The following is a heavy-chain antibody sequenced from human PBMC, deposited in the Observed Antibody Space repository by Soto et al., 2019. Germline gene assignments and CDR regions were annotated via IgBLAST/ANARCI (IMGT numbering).Heavy chain of an antibody. CDR3: ATHRPGAIVGATRRFDY. CDR1: GYTLPELF. V-gene: IGHV1-24*01. J-gene: IGHJ4*02. D-gene: IGHD1-26*01. Sequence: ASVKVSCKVSGYTLPELFMHWVRQAPGKRLEWMGGFDPEDGETIYAQKFQGRVTMTEDTSTDTAYMELSSLRSEDTAVYYCATHRPGAIVGATRRFDYWGQGTLVTVSS. CDR2: FDPEDGET.